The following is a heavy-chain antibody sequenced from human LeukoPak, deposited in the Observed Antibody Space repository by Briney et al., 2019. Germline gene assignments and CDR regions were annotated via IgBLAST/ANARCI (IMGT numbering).Heavy chain of an antibody. CDR3: ARHISGGATLD. D-gene: IGHD2-15*01. Sequence: PSETLSLTCTVSGGSISNYYCSWIRQPPGKGLEWIGYIYYTGTTYYNPSLKSRVTISVDTSKSQFSLRLSSVTAADTAVYYCARHISGGATLDWGQGTLVTVSS. CDR1: GGSISNYY. CDR2: IYYTGTT. V-gene: IGHV4-59*08. J-gene: IGHJ4*02.